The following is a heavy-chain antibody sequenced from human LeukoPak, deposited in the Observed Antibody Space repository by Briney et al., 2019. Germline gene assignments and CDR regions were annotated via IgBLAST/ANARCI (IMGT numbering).Heavy chain of an antibody. D-gene: IGHD2-15*01. CDR1: GYTFTNYG. J-gene: IGHJ4*02. V-gene: IGHV1-18*01. Sequence: ASVKVSCKASGYTFTNYGISRVRQAPGQGLEWMGWISGYNGNTNQAQKLQGRVTMTTDTSTSIVYMELRSLRSDDTAVYYCARDPPRDYCSGGSCYHLGVFDYWGQGTLVTVSS. CDR3: ARDPPRDYCSGGSCYHLGVFDY. CDR2: ISGYNGNT.